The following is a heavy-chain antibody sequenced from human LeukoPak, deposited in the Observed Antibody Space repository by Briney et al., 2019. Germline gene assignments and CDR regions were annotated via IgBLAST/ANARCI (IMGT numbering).Heavy chain of an antibody. CDR2: IIPIFGTA. Sequence: ASVRVSCKASGGTFSSYAISWVRQAPGQGLEWMGGIIPIFGTANYAQKFQGRVTITADESTSTAYMELSSLRSEDTAVYYCARDRDGYTDDHWGQGTLVTVSS. V-gene: IGHV1-69*13. D-gene: IGHD5-24*01. CDR1: GGTFSSYA. J-gene: IGHJ4*02. CDR3: ARDRDGYTDDH.